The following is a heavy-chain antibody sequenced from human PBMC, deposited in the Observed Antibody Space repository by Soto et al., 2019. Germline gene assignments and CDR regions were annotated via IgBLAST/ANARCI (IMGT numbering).Heavy chain of an antibody. CDR1: GFAFINYA. CDR3: AKGSGYDYTYYYHCYMDV. Sequence: GGSLRLSCAASGFAFINYAMSWVRQAPGKGLEWVSSISGAGGSTYYADSVKGRFTISRDNSKNTLYLQVNSLRADDTAVYYCAKGSGYDYTYYYHCYMDVWGKGTTVTVSS. V-gene: IGHV3-23*01. D-gene: IGHD5-12*01. CDR2: ISGAGGST. J-gene: IGHJ6*03.